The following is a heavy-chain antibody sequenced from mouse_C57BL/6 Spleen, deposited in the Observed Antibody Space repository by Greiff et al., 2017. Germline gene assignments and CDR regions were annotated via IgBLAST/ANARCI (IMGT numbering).Heavy chain of an antibody. Sequence: QVQLKESGAELVKPGASVKLSCKASGYAFSSYWMNWVKQRPGKGLEWIGQIDPGAGDTNYNGKFKGKATLTADKSSSTAYMQLCSLTSEDSAVYVCARRMGSYEEFAYWGQGTLVTVSA. CDR1: GYAFSSYW. D-gene: IGHD1-1*02. J-gene: IGHJ3*01. CDR2: IDPGAGDT. V-gene: IGHV1-80*01. CDR3: ARRMGSYEEFAY.